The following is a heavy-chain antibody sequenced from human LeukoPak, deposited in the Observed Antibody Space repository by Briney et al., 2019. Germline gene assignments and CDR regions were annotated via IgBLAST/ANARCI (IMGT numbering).Heavy chain of an antibody. Sequence: GGSLRLSCAASGFTFSSYAMSWVRQAPGKGLEWVSAISGSGGSTYYADSVKGRFTISRDNSKNTLYLQMNSLRAEDAAVYYCAKDRGYCSGGSCHPLDYWGQGTLVTVSS. CDR1: GFTFSSYA. V-gene: IGHV3-23*01. D-gene: IGHD2-15*01. J-gene: IGHJ4*02. CDR3: AKDRGYCSGGSCHPLDY. CDR2: ISGSGGST.